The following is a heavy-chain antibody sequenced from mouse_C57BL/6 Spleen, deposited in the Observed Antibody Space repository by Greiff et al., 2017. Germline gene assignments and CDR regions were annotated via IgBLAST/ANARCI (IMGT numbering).Heavy chain of an antibody. J-gene: IGHJ1*03. Sequence: QVQLQQPGAELVKPGASVKLSCKASGYTFTSYWMHWVKQRPGRGLEWIGRIDPNSGGTTYNEKFKSKATLTVDKPSSTAYMQLSSLTSEDSAVYYCARSSNWDWYFDVWGTGTTVTVSS. CDR2: IDPNSGGT. CDR1: GYTFTSYW. CDR3: ARSSNWDWYFDV. D-gene: IGHD4-1*01. V-gene: IGHV1-72*01.